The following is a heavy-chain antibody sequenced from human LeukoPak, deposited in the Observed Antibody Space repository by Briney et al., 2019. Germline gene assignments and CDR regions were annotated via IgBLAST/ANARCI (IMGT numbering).Heavy chain of an antibody. Sequence: GGSLRLSCAASGFTFSSYAMSWVRQAPGKGLEWVSAINGIGGSTYYADSVKGRFTISRDNAKNSLYLQMNSLRAEDTAVYYCAELGVTMIGGVWGKGTTVTISS. CDR2: INGIGGST. CDR1: GFTFSSYA. V-gene: IGHV3-23*01. CDR3: AELGVTMIGGV. J-gene: IGHJ6*04. D-gene: IGHD3-10*02.